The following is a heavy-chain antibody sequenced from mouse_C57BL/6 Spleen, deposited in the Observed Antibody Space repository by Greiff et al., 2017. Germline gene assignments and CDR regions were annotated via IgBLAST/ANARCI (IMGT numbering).Heavy chain of an antibody. CDR2: IDPSDSYT. D-gene: IGHD1-1*01. V-gene: IGHV1-69*01. CDR1: GYTFTSYW. CDR3: ARGGYYYGNGYAMDY. J-gene: IGHJ4*01. Sequence: VQLQQSGAELVMPGASVKLSCKASGYTFTSYWMHWVKQRPGQGLEWIGEIDPSDSYTNYNQKFKGKSTLTVDKSSSTAYMQLSSLTSEDSAVYYCARGGYYYGNGYAMDYWGQGTSVTVSS.